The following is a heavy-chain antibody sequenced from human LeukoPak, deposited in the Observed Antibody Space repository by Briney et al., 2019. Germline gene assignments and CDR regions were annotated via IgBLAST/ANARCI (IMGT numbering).Heavy chain of an antibody. J-gene: IGHJ4*02. D-gene: IGHD2-15*01. CDR2: ISSTSTFT. Sequence: GGSLRLSCAASGFTFSSYAMSWVRQAPGKGLEWVSYISSTSTFTNYADSVKGRLTISRDNAKNSLYLQMNSLRGEDTAVYYCAKQFCSGGRCHFDYWGQGTLVTVSS. CDR3: AKQFCSGGRCHFDY. CDR1: GFTFSSYA. V-gene: IGHV3-21*05.